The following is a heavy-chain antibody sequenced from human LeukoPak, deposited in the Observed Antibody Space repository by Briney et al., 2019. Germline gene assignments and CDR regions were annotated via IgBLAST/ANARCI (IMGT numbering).Heavy chain of an antibody. CDR3: ARDTLNGPFVISLDY. CDR1: GFSLTSYE. CDR2: ISSDGRVG. Sequence: PGGSLRLSCAASGFSLTSYEMNWVRQAPGKGLEWVSHISSDGRVGRYVDSVRGRFTMSRDNAKNLLFLQMNGLRVEDTAVYYCARDTLNGPFVISLDYWGQGALVTVSS. V-gene: IGHV3-48*03. D-gene: IGHD3-9*01. J-gene: IGHJ4*02.